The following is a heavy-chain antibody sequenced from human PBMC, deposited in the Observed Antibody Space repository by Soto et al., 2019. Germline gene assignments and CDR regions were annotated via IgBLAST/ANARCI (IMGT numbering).Heavy chain of an antibody. CDR2: ISSSGSTI. CDR1: GFTFSSYA. D-gene: IGHD2-2*01. CDR3: ARAKGVLVLAALDY. Sequence: PGGSLRLSCAASGFTFSSYAMSWIRQAPGKGLEWVSYISSSGSTIYYADSVKGRFTISRDNAKNSLYLQMNSLRAEDTAVYYCARAKGVLVLAALDYWGQGTLVTVSS. J-gene: IGHJ4*02. V-gene: IGHV3-11*01.